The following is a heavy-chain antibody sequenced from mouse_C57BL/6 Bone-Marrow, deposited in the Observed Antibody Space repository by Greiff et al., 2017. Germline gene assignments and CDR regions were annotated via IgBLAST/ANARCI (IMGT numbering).Heavy chain of an antibody. J-gene: IGHJ2*01. CDR2: ILPGSGST. CDR3: ARYTTVVPFDY. CDR1: GYTFTGYW. Sequence: QVQLQQSGAELMKPGASVKLSCKATGYTFTGYWIEWVKQRPGHGLEWIGEILPGSGSTNYNEKFKGKATFTEDTSTNAAYMQLSSLTTEDSAIYYCARYTTVVPFDYWGQGTTRTVSS. D-gene: IGHD1-1*01. V-gene: IGHV1-9*01.